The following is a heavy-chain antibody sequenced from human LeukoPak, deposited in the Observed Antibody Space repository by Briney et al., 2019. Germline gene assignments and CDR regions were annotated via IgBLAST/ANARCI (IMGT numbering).Heavy chain of an antibody. CDR3: ARDSPYHYSSGGISPFDY. J-gene: IGHJ4*02. V-gene: IGHV1-2*02. D-gene: IGHD6-19*01. CDR1: GYTFTGYY. CDR2: INLNSGGT. Sequence: ASVKVSCKASGYTFTGYYMHWVRQAPGQGLEWMGWINLNSGGTNYAQKFQGRVTMTRDTSISTAYMELSRLRSDDTAVYYCARDSPYHYSSGGISPFDYWGQGTLVTVSS.